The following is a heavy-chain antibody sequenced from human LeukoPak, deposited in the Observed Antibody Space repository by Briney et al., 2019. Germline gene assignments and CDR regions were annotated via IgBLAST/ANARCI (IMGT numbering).Heavy chain of an antibody. Sequence: GGSLRLSCTASGFTFSSYSMNWVRQAPGKGLEWVSYISSSSSTIYYSDSVEGRFTISRDHAKNSLYLQMNSLRDEDTAVYYCARDGDPYYGSGSYFDYWGQGTLVTVFS. CDR1: GFTFSSYS. CDR2: ISSSSSTI. CDR3: ARDGDPYYGSGSYFDY. D-gene: IGHD3-10*01. V-gene: IGHV3-48*02. J-gene: IGHJ4*02.